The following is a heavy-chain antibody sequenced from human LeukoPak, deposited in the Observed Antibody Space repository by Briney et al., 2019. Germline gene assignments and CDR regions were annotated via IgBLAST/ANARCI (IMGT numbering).Heavy chain of an antibody. Sequence: GGSLRLSCAASGFTFNNAWMNWVRQAPGKGLEWVSGINWNGGSTGYADSVKGRFTISRDNAKNSLYLQMNSLRAEDTALYYCARGYDSSGHDYWGQGTLVTVSS. D-gene: IGHD3-22*01. J-gene: IGHJ4*02. CDR1: GFTFNNAW. V-gene: IGHV3-20*04. CDR3: ARGYDSSGHDY. CDR2: INWNGGST.